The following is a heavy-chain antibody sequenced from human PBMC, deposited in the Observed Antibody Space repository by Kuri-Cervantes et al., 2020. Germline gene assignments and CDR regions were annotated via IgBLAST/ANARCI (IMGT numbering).Heavy chain of an antibody. CDR1: GFTFSNYG. CDR2: IRYDGSIK. Sequence: GGSLRLSCVTSGFTFSNYGMHWVRQAPGKGLEWVAFIRYDGSIKKYSDSVKGRFTVSRDNSKNTMYLQMNSLRAEDTAVYYCATPSRASHYYYYMDVWGKGATVTVSS. V-gene: IGHV3-30*02. CDR3: ATPSRASHYYYYMDV. J-gene: IGHJ6*03.